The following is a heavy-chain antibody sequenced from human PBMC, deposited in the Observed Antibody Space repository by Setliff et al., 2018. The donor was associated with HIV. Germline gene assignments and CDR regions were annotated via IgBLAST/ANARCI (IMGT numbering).Heavy chain of an antibody. CDR2: IYHSGST. CDR3: ARQWRDQYNSGVSTEYFQH. J-gene: IGHJ1*01. Sequence: PSETLSLTCAVSAYSISSGYYCGWIRQPPGKGLEWIGSIYHSGSTYYNPSLMSRVTISVDTSKNQFSLKLRSVTAADTAVYYCARQWRDQYNSGVSTEYFQHWGLGTLVTVSS. V-gene: IGHV4-38-2*01. D-gene: IGHD3-22*01. CDR1: AYSISSGYY.